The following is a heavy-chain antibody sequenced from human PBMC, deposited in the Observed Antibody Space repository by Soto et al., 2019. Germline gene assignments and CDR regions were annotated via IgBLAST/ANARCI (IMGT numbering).Heavy chain of an antibody. Sequence: QVQLVQSGAEVKKPGSSVKVSCKASGGTFSNYPVSWVRQAPGQGLEWMGGIIPIFGTVNYAQKFQGRLKITADEAPSTAYMELSSLRSEDTAVYYCATGNHRWLQLWYLDLWGRGTLVTVSS. V-gene: IGHV1-69*12. CDR3: ATGNHRWLQLWYLDL. CDR2: IIPIFGTV. CDR1: GGTFSNYP. D-gene: IGHD5-12*01. J-gene: IGHJ2*01.